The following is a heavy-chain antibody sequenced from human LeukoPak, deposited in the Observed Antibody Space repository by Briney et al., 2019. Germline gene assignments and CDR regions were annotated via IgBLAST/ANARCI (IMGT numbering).Heavy chain of an antibody. Sequence: PGGSLRLSCAASGFTFSSYSMSWVRQAPGKGLEWVAATSSSDSGKYHADSVKGRFTISRDNSKNTLYLQMNSLRAEDTAVYYCAKKGVTMIVVALGDFDYWGQGTLVTVSS. J-gene: IGHJ4*02. CDR3: AKKGVTMIVVALGDFDY. V-gene: IGHV3-23*01. D-gene: IGHD3-22*01. CDR2: TSSSDSGK. CDR1: GFTFSSYS.